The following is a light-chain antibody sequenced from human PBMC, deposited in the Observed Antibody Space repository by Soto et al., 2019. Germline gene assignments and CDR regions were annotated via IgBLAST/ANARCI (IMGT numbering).Light chain of an antibody. CDR3: QQRSNWPPTWT. CDR2: DAS. V-gene: IGKV3-11*01. J-gene: IGKJ1*01. Sequence: EVVLTQSPATLSLSPGERATLSCRASQSVGSYLAWYQHKPGQPPRLLIYDASNRDTGIPARFSGSGSGTDFTPTISSLEPEDVAVYDCQQRSNWPPTWTFGQGTKVEIK. CDR1: QSVGSY.